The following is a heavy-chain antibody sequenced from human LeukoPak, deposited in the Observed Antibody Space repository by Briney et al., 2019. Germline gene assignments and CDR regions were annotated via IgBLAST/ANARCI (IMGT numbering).Heavy chain of an antibody. CDR3: ARDARNYYDSSGYCPDY. D-gene: IGHD3-22*01. V-gene: IGHV1-2*02. Sequence: GASVKVSCKASGYTFTGYYMHWVRQAPGQGLEWMGWINPNSGGTNYAQKFQGRVTMTRDTSISTAYMELSRLRSDDTAVYYCARDARNYYDSSGYCPDYWGQGTLVTVSS. CDR1: GYTFTGYY. CDR2: INPNSGGT. J-gene: IGHJ4*02.